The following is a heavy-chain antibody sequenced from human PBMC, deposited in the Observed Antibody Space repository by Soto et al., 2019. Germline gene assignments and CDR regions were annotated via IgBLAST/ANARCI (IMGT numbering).Heavy chain of an antibody. J-gene: IGHJ4*02. CDR2: IWYDGSNQ. CDR1: GFTFSRYG. D-gene: IGHD6-13*01. CDR3: ANEPGLASGGDY. V-gene: IGHV3-33*06. Sequence: QVQLVESGGGVVQPGRSLRLSCAESGFTFSRYGMHWVRQAPGKGLEWVAVIWYDGSNQYYADSVKGRFTISRDNSKDTLYLQMNSLRAEDSAVYFCANEPGLASGGDYWGQGTLVTVSS.